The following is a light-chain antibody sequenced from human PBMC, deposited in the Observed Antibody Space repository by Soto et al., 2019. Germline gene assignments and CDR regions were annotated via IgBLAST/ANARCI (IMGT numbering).Light chain of an antibody. Sequence: QSVLTQPASVSGSPGQSITISCTGTISDVGSYNYVSWYQQYPDKAPKLMIYDVSTRPSGVSDRFSGSKSGNTASLTISGLRAEDEADYYCGSYTTSSNYVFGTGTKVTVL. J-gene: IGLJ1*01. CDR2: DVS. CDR1: ISDVGSYNY. V-gene: IGLV2-14*03. CDR3: GSYTTSSNYV.